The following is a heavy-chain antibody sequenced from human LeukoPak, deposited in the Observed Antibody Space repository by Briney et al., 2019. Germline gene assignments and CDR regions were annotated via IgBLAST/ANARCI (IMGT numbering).Heavy chain of an antibody. J-gene: IGHJ4*02. CDR1: GGTFSSYA. D-gene: IGHD6-19*01. Sequence: ASVKVSCKASGGTFSSYAISWVRQAPGQGLEWMGRIIPILGIANYAQKFQGRVTITADKSTSTAYMELSSLRSADTAVYYCAAEWSSGWYSSDYWGQGTLVTVSS. CDR2: IIPILGIA. V-gene: IGHV1-69*04. CDR3: AAEWSSGWYSSDY.